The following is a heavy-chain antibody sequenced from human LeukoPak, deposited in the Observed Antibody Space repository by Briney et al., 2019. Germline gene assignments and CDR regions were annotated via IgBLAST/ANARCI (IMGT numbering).Heavy chain of an antibody. V-gene: IGHV4-4*07. D-gene: IGHD6-19*01. J-gene: IGHJ3*02. CDR3: ARDLVYGFGGWYPYASRSYAFDI. CDR2: IYTSGST. Sequence: SETLSLTCTVSGGSISSYYWSWIRQPAGKGLEWIGRIYTSGSTNYNPSLKSRVTMSVDTSKNQFSLKLSSVTAADTAVYYCARDLVYGFGGWYPYASRSYAFDIWGQGTMVTVSS. CDR1: GGSISSYY.